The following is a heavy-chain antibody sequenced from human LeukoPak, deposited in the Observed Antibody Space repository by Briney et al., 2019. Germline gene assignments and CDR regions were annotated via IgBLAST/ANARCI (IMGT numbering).Heavy chain of an antibody. Sequence: ASVKVSCKASGGTFSSYAISWVRQAPGQGLEWMGRIIPILGIANYAQKFQGRVTITADKSTSTAYMELSSLRSEDTAVYYCARPLGGGWDSSGYWKDYGMDVWGQGTTVTVSS. D-gene: IGHD3-22*01. V-gene: IGHV1-69*04. CDR3: ARPLGGGWDSSGYWKDYGMDV. CDR1: GGTFSSYA. J-gene: IGHJ6*02. CDR2: IIPILGIA.